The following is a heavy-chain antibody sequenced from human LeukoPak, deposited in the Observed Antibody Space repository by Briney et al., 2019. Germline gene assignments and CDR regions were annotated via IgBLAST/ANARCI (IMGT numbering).Heavy chain of an antibody. Sequence: GGSLRLSCAASGFTVSNTYMTWVRQAPGKGLEWVPIIYSGGNTYYTDSVKGRFTISRDNSKNMLYLQMNTLRAEDTAVYYCARGGRITINPDYWGQGTLVTVSS. CDR3: ARGGRITINPDY. CDR1: GFTVSNTY. V-gene: IGHV3-66*01. CDR2: IYSGGNT. J-gene: IGHJ4*02. D-gene: IGHD3-3*01.